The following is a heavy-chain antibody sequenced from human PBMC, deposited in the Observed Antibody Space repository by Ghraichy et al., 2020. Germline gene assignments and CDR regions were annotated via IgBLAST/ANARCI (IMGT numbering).Heavy chain of an antibody. D-gene: IGHD3-16*01. CDR3: AKEFTLDYVYYFDD. CDR1: GFTFDDYT. J-gene: IGHJ4*02. V-gene: IGHV3-43*01. Sequence: GGSLRLSCAASGFTFDDYTMHWVRQAPGKGLEWVSLISWDGGSTYYADSVQGRFTISRDNSKNSLYLQMNSLRTEDTALYYCAKEFTLDYVYYFDDWGQGTLVTVSS. CDR2: ISWDGGST.